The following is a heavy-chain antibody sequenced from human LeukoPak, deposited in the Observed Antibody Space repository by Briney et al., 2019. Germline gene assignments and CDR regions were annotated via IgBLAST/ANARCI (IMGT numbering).Heavy chain of an antibody. J-gene: IGHJ4*02. CDR3: AREGVNTAFDY. D-gene: IGHD5-18*01. CDR2: INPSGGST. V-gene: IGHV1-46*01. CDR1: GYTFTSYY. Sequence: PWASVNVSCKASGYTFTSYYMHWVRQAPGQGLEWMGIINPSGGSTSYAQKFQGRVTMTRDTSTSTVYMELSSLRSEDTAVYYCAREGVNTAFDYWGQGTLVTVSS.